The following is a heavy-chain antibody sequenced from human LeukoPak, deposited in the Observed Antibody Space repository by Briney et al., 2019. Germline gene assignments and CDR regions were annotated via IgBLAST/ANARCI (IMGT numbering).Heavy chain of an antibody. CDR2: ITWNGGST. D-gene: IGHD6-19*01. CDR1: GFTFDDYG. J-gene: IGHJ4*02. CDR3: ARDPGDIMVAGTFDY. V-gene: IGHV3-20*04. Sequence: GGSLRLSCAAPGFTFDDYGMSWVRQAPGKGLEWVSGITWNGGSTGYADSVKGRFTISRDNAKNSLYLQMNSLRAEDTALYYCARDPGDIMVAGTFDYWGQGTLVTVSS.